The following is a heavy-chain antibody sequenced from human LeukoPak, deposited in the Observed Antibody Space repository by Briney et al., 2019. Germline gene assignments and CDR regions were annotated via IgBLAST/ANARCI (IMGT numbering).Heavy chain of an antibody. CDR1: GYTFTSYD. CDR2: TNPNSGNT. D-gene: IGHD4-17*01. J-gene: IGHJ4*02. CDR3: ARGQGTTRPPSFDY. Sequence: ASVKVSCKASGYTFTSYDINWVRQATGQGLEWMGWTNPNSGNTGYAQKFQGRVTMTRNTSISTAYMELSSLRSEDTAVYYCARGQGTTRPPSFDYWGQGTLVTVSS. V-gene: IGHV1-8*01.